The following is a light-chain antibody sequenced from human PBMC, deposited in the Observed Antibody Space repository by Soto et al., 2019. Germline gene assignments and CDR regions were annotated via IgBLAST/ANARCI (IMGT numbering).Light chain of an antibody. CDR2: DAS. V-gene: IGKV1-5*01. CDR1: QSISSW. Sequence: DIQMTQSPSTLSASVGDRVTITCRASQSISSWLAWYQQKPGKAPKLLIYDASSLESGVPSRFSGSGSGTEFTLTISSLQPDDFATYYCQQYNSYPFTFGPGDQSGYQT. CDR3: QQYNSYPFT. J-gene: IGKJ3*01.